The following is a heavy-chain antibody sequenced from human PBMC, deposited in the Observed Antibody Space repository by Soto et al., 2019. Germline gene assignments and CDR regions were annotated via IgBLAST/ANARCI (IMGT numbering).Heavy chain of an antibody. J-gene: IGHJ5*02. CDR3: ARDRERSDILTGYYPHL. D-gene: IGHD3-9*01. CDR1: GFTFSSYA. CDR2: ISSNGGST. V-gene: IGHV3-64*01. Sequence: GGSLRLSCAASGFTFSSYAMHWVRQAPGKGLEYVSAISSNGGSTYYANSVKGRFTISRDNSKNTLYLQMGSLRAGDMAVYYCARDRERSDILTGYYPHLWGQGTLVTVSS.